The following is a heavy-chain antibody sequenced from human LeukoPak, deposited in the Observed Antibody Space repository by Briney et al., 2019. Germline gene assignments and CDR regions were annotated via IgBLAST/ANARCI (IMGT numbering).Heavy chain of an antibody. CDR2: INGDGTST. CDR1: GFTFSNYC. Sequence: GGSLRLSCAASGFTFSNYCMHWVPHGPGKGLVWVSRINGDGTSTSYADSVKGRFTISRDNAKTTVYLQMDSLRAEDTAVYYCASKNGSFWGQGTLVTVSS. V-gene: IGHV3-74*01. D-gene: IGHD1-26*01. J-gene: IGHJ4*02. CDR3: ASKNGSF.